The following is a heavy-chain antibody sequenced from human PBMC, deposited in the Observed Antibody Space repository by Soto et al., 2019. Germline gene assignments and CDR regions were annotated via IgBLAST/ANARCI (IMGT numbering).Heavy chain of an antibody. Sequence: SSETLSLTCTVSGGSISSYYWSWIRQPPGKGLEWIGYIYYSESTNYNTSLKSRVTISVDTSKNQFSLKLSSVTAADTAVYYCARDGFWSGAYYYYMDVWGKGTTVTVSS. V-gene: IGHV4-59*01. CDR2: IYYSEST. CDR1: GGSISSYY. D-gene: IGHD3-3*01. J-gene: IGHJ6*03. CDR3: ARDGFWSGAYYYYMDV.